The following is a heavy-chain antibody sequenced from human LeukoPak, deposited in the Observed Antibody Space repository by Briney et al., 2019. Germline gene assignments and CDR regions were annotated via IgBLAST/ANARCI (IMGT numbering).Heavy chain of an antibody. D-gene: IGHD3-10*01. Sequence: GASVKVSCKASGYTFNGYYMHWVRQAPGQGLEWMGQINSNSGGTNYAQKFQDSVTITRDTSASTAYMELSSLRSEDTAVYHCARGIWSGRSVDYYFDCWGQGTLVTVSS. V-gene: IGHV1-2*06. J-gene: IGHJ4*02. CDR2: INSNSGGT. CDR3: ARGIWSGRSVDYYFDC. CDR1: GYTFNGYY.